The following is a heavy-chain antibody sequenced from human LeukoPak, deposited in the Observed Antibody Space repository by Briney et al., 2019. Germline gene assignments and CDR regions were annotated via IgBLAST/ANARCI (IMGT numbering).Heavy chain of an antibody. V-gene: IGHV3-9*01. CDR3: AKDSGYSYGLL. CDR2: ISWNSGSI. J-gene: IGHJ4*02. D-gene: IGHD5-18*01. CDR1: GFTFDDYA. Sequence: GGSLGLSCAASGFTFDDYAMHWVRQAPGKGLEWVSGISWNSGSIGYADSVKGRFTISRDNAKNSLYLQMNSLRAEDTALYYCAKDSGYSYGLLWGQGTLVTVSS.